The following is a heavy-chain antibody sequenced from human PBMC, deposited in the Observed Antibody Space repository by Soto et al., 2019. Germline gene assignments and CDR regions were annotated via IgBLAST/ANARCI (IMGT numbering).Heavy chain of an antibody. CDR3: ARRGYSTGTTPRYYYGMDV. J-gene: IGHJ6*02. CDR1: GGTFSSYA. Sequence: SVKVSCKASGGTFSSYAISWVRQAPGQGLEWMGGIIPIFGTANYAQKFQGRVTITADESTSTAYMELSSLRSEDTAVYYCARRGYSTGTTPRYYYGMDVWGQGTTVTVSS. D-gene: IGHD1-7*01. CDR2: IIPIFGTA. V-gene: IGHV1-69*13.